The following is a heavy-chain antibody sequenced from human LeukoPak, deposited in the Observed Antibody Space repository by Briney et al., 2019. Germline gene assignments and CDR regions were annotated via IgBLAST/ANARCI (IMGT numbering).Heavy chain of an antibody. V-gene: IGHV4-61*02. Sequence: SETLSLTCTVSGGSISSGSYYWSWIRQPAGKGLEWIGRIYTSGSTNYNPSLKSRVTISVDTSKNQFSLKLSSVTAADTAVYYCAREPRYGGDAFDIWGQGTMVTISS. CDR2: IYTSGST. CDR3: AREPRYGGDAFDI. J-gene: IGHJ3*02. D-gene: IGHD4-23*01. CDR1: GGSISSGSYY.